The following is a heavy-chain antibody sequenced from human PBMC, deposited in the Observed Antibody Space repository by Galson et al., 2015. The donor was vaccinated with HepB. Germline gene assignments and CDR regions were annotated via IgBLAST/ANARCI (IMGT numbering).Heavy chain of an antibody. CDR3: AREASITIFGGLMGLDS. CDR1: GVTFSSSA. V-gene: IGHV1-69*13. Sequence: SVKVSCKAAGVTFSSSAFSWVRQAPGQGPEWMGGIVPAFDLTNYAQNFQGRVTITADESTRSIYLELTSLRSDDTAVYYCAREASITIFGGLMGLDSWGQGTLVTVSS. J-gene: IGHJ4*02. D-gene: IGHD3-3*01. CDR2: IVPAFDLT.